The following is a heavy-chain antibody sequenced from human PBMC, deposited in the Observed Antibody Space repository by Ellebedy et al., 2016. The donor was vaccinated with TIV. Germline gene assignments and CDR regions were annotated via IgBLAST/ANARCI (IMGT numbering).Heavy chain of an antibody. CDR3: ARAYYYDSIAYYFDP. Sequence: ASVKVSCKTSGYSFTAYFLHWVRQAPGQGLEWMGRINPNSGDTTYAQKFLGRVTLTRETSISTAYMGLSRLRSDDTAIYYCARAYYYDSIAYYFDPWGQGTLVTVSS. D-gene: IGHD3-22*01. CDR2: INPNSGDT. CDR1: GYSFTAYF. J-gene: IGHJ4*02. V-gene: IGHV1-2*06.